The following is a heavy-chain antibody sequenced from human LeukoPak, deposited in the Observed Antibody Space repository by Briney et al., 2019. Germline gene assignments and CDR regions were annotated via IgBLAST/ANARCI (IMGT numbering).Heavy chain of an antibody. J-gene: IGHJ4*02. CDR2: INPSGGST. V-gene: IGHV1-46*01. CDR3: ARPTRYYYDSSGYSVPGGLDY. CDR1: GYTFTSYY. D-gene: IGHD3-22*01. Sequence: ASVKVSCKASGYTFTSYYMHWVRQAPGQGLEWMGIINPSGGSTSYAQKFQGRVTMTRDTSTSTVYMELSSLRSEDTAVYYCARPTRYYYDSSGYSVPGGLDYWGQGTLVTVSP.